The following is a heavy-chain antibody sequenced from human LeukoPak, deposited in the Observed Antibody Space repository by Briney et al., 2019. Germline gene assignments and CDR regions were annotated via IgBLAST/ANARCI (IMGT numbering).Heavy chain of an antibody. CDR3: AKWGDYDVLTGYYVSDF. CDR1: GFIFSNYA. J-gene: IGHJ4*02. CDR2: ISGRSDNT. D-gene: IGHD3-9*01. Sequence: GASLRLSCAAYGFIFSNYAMYWVRQAPGKGLEWVSAISGRSDNTYYADSVKGRFTLSRDSSKNTLYLQMNSLRAGDTAVYYCAKWGDYDVLTGYYVSDFWGQGTLVTVSS. V-gene: IGHV3-23*01.